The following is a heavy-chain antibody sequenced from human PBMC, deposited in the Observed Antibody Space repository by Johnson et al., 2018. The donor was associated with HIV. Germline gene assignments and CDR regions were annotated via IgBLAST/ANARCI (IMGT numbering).Heavy chain of an antibody. CDR2: IKEDGSED. V-gene: IGHV3-7*03. CDR1: GFTFSSYW. Sequence: VQLVESGGGLVQPGGSLRLSCAASGFTFSSYWMSWVRQAPGKGLEWVANIKEDGSEDYYVDSLKGRFTISRDNAQNSLYLQMDNLRAEDSAVYYCTRDGVYSSPHDAFDIWGQGTMVTVSS. J-gene: IGHJ3*02. CDR3: TRDGVYSSPHDAFDI. D-gene: IGHD6-13*01.